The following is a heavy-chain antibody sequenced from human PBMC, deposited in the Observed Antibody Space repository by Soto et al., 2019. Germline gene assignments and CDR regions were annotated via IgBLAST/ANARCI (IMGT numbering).Heavy chain of an antibody. J-gene: IGHJ4*02. V-gene: IGHV3-73*01. Sequence: PGGSLRLSCAASGFTFSGSAMHWVRQASGKGLEWVGRIRTKDNSYATEFAESVKGRFTISRDDSMHTVDLQMNSLKTEDTAVYYCARAKPGSSGRGLFDYWGQGSQVIVSS. CDR3: ARAKPGSSGRGLFDY. D-gene: IGHD3-22*01. CDR1: GFTFSGSA. CDR2: IRTKDNSYAT.